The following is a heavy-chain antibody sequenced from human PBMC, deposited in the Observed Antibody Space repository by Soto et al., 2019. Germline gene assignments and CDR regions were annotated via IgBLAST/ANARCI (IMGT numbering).Heavy chain of an antibody. CDR1: GYTFTSYG. CDR3: ARRMDSNTWIQLWPLDY. Sequence: ASVKVSCKASGYTFTSYGISWVRQAPGQGLEWMGWISAYNGNTNYAQKLQGRVTMTTDTSTSTAYMELRSLRSDDTAVYYCARRMDSNTWIQLWPLDYWGQGTLVTVSS. CDR2: ISAYNGNT. D-gene: IGHD5-18*01. J-gene: IGHJ4*02. V-gene: IGHV1-18*01.